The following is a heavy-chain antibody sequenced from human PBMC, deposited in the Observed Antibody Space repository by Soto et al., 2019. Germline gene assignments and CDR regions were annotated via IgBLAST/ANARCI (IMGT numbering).Heavy chain of an antibody. V-gene: IGHV5-51*01. CDR3: ALPAGLTYGIDY. J-gene: IGHJ4*02. Sequence: PXESLTMSFTGCGYSFTSYWIGLVRQMPGKGLEWIGIIYPGDSETRYSPSFQGQVTISADKSIRNAYLQWSSLKASDTAMYYCALPAGLTYGIDYWGQGTLVTVSS. CDR1: GYSFTSYW. D-gene: IGHD3-10*01. CDR2: IYPGDSET.